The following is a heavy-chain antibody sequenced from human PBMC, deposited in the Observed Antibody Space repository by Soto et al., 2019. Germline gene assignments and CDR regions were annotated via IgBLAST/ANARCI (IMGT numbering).Heavy chain of an antibody. CDR1: GFTFSAFP. CDR2: IRSRSNGHAT. CDR3: VRQSTEGYRKNNWFAT. Sequence: EMNFVESGGGLVRPGGSLQLSCTASGFTFSAFPIHWVRQASGKGLEWVGRIRSRSNGHATAYGESVTGRFTISRDDSRDTAYLQMTTLKIEDTAVYYCVRQSTEGYRKNNWFATWGQGTLVTVSS. J-gene: IGHJ5*02. D-gene: IGHD3-10*01. V-gene: IGHV3-73*02.